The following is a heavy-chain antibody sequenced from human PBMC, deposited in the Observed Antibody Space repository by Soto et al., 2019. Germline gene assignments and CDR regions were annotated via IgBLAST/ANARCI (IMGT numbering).Heavy chain of an antibody. CDR2: IYYSWST. V-gene: IGHV4-59*01. D-gene: IGHD3-10*01. CDR3: ARVIIASSNWFDP. J-gene: IGHJ5*02. Sequence: PSETLSLTCTVSGGSISSYYWRWIWQPPGKGLEWIGYIYYSWSTNYNTSLKSRVTISVDTSKNQFSLKLSSVTDADTAAYYCARVIIASSNWFDPWGQGTVVSVSS. CDR1: GGSISSYY.